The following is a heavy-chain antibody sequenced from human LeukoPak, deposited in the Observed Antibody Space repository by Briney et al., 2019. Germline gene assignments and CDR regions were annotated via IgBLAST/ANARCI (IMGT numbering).Heavy chain of an antibody. CDR3: ARDAWGYYDSSGYSFGSQYYMDV. CDR2: ISGGGHST. D-gene: IGHD3-22*01. J-gene: IGHJ6*03. CDR1: GFTFSDHA. Sequence: GGSLRLSCAASGFTFSDHAMTWVRQAPGKGLEWVSAISGGGHSTYYADSVRGRFTISGDNSKNTLSLQMNSLTAEDTAFYFCARDAWGYYDSSGYSFGSQYYMDVWGRGTTVTVSS. V-gene: IGHV3-23*01.